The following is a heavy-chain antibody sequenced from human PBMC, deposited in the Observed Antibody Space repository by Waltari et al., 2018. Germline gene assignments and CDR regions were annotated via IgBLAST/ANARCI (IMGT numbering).Heavy chain of an antibody. Sequence: QLQLQESGPGLVKPSETLSLTCTVSGGSISSSSYYWGWIRQPPGKGLEWIGSIYYSGSTYNNPPLKSRVTISVDTSKNQFSLKLSSVTAADTAVYYCARQTWIQLWLYAFDIWGQGTMVTVSS. CDR2: IYYSGST. D-gene: IGHD5-18*01. V-gene: IGHV4-39*01. CDR1: GGSISSSSYY. J-gene: IGHJ3*02. CDR3: ARQTWIQLWLYAFDI.